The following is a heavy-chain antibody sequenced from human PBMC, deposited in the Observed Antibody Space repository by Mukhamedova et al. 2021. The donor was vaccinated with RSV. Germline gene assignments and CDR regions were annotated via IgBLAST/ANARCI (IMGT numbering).Heavy chain of an antibody. Sequence: HWVRQAPGKGLEWVAFIRYDGSNKYYADSVKGRFTISRDNSKNTLYLQMNSLRAEDTAVYYCATIVATIGGYWGQGTLVTVSS. V-gene: IGHV3-30*02. D-gene: IGHD5-12*01. CDR3: ATIVATIGGY. CDR2: IRYDGSNK. J-gene: IGHJ4*02.